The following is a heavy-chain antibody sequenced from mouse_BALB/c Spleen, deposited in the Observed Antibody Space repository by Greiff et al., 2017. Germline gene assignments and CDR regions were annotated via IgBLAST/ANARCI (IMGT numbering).Heavy chain of an antibody. CDR2: ISSGSSTI. CDR3: ARSGGWSTTGAMDY. J-gene: IGHJ4*01. V-gene: IGHV5-17*02. Sequence: EVKVEESGGGLVQPGGSRKLSCAASGFTFSSFGMHWVRQAPEKGLEWVAYISSGSSTIYYADTVKGRFTISRDNPQNTLFLQMTSLRSEDTAMYYCARSGGWSTTGAMDYWGQGTSVTVSS. D-gene: IGHD1-1*01. CDR1: GFTFSSFG.